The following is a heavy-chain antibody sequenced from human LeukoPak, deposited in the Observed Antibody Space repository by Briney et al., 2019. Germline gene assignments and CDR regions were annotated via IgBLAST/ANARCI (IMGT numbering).Heavy chain of an antibody. D-gene: IGHD5-12*01. CDR1: GGSISSSSYY. CDR2: IYYSGTT. CDR3: GREGGYDSGGLDY. J-gene: IGHJ4*02. Sequence: PSETLSLTCTVSGGSISSSSYYWGWIRQPPGKGLEWIGAIYYSGTTYYNPSLKSRVTISVDTSKNQFSLKLSSVTAADTAVYYCGREGGYDSGGLDYWGQGTLVTVSS. V-gene: IGHV4-39*07.